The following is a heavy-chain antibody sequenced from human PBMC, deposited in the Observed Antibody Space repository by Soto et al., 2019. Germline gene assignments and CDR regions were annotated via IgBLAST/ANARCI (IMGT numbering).Heavy chain of an antibody. CDR1: GYTFTSYG. CDR2: ISAHNGNT. Sequence: QVQLVQSGAEVKKPGASVKVSCKASGYTFTSYGISWVRQAPGQGLEWMGWISAHNGNTNHEQKLQDRVTMTTDTSTNTAYMELRCLISDDTAGYYYARAAAVGLFDYWGQGTLVTVSS. V-gene: IGHV1-18*01. D-gene: IGHD1-26*01. J-gene: IGHJ4*02. CDR3: ARAAAVGLFDY.